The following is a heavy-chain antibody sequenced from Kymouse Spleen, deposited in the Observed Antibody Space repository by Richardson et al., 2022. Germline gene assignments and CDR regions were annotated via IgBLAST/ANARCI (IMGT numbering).Heavy chain of an antibody. V-gene: IGHV3-20*d01. J-gene: IGHJ6*02. D-gene: IGHD1-7*01. CDR2: INWNGGST. CDR3: ARATELELYYYYYGMDV. Sequence: EVQLVESGGGVVRPGGSLRLSCAASGFTFDDYGMSWVRQAPGKGLEWVSGINWNGGSTGYADSVKGRFTISRDNAKNSLYLQMNSLRAEDTALYYCARATELELYYYYYGMDVWGQGTTVTVSS. CDR1: GFTFDDYG.